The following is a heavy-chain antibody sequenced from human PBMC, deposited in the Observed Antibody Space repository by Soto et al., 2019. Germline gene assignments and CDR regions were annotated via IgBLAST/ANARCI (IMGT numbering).Heavy chain of an antibody. Sequence: QVQLVESGGGVVQPGRSLRLSCAAAGFTFSSYGMHWVRQAPGKGLEWVAVISYDGSNKYYADSVKGRFTISRDNSKNTLYLQMNSLRAEDTAVYYCAKSFNAGGEGNAFDIWAKGQWSPSLQ. D-gene: IGHD3-16*01. CDR3: AKSFNAGGEGNAFDI. CDR1: GFTFSSYG. CDR2: ISYDGSNK. J-gene: IGHJ3*02. V-gene: IGHV3-30*18.